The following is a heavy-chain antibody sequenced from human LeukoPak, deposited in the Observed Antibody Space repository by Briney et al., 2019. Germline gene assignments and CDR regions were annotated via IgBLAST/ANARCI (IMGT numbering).Heavy chain of an antibody. CDR2: IGGSDGST. D-gene: IGHD2-2*02. CDR1: GFTFTNYA. J-gene: IGHJ4*02. V-gene: IGHV3-23*01. Sequence: GGSLRLSCAASGFTFTNYAMSRVRQAPGKGPEWVSVIGGSDGSTYSADSVKGRFTISRDNSKNTLYLQMSSLRAEDTAVYYCARGGRASCYTSSDYWGQGTLVTVSS. CDR3: ARGGRASCYTSSDY.